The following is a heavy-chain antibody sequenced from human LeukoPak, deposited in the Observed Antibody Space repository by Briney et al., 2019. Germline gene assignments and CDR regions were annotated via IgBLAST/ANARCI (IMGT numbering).Heavy chain of an antibody. CDR3: ARTPVRRGGPHMDV. J-gene: IGHJ6*03. D-gene: IGHD3-10*01. CDR1: GFTFSSYS. V-gene: IGHV3-48*01. Sequence: PGGSLRLSCAASGFTFSSYSMNWVRQAPGKGLEGVSYISSSSSTIYYADSVKGRFTISRDNAKNSLYLQMNSLRAEDTAVYYCARTPVRRGGPHMDVWGKGTTVTVSS. CDR2: ISSSSSTI.